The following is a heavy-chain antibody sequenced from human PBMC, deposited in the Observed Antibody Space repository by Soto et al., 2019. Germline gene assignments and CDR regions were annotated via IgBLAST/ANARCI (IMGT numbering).Heavy chain of an antibody. CDR3: ARDSDCHSTSCFFPPHV. V-gene: IGHV3-21*06. CDR1: GFAFSDEN. Sequence: ESGGGLVKPGGSLRLSCSASGFAFSDENMSWVRQVPGKGLEWVSGISGGGSYIFYADSVQGRFSISRENPKNSLFLEMNSLRVEDTAVYYCARDSDCHSTSCFFPPHVWGQGTTVTVSS. D-gene: IGHD2-2*01. CDR2: ISGGGSYI. J-gene: IGHJ6*02.